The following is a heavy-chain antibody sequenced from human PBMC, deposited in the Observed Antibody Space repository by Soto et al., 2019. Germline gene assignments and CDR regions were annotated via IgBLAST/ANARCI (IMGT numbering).Heavy chain of an antibody. CDR1: GFTFGDYA. CDR3: TRVNSGSYSDAFDI. D-gene: IGHD1-26*01. Sequence: GGSLRLSCTASGFTFGDYAMSWFRQAPGKGLEWVGFITSKAYGGTTEYAASVKGRFTISRDDSKSIAYLQMNSLKTEDTAVYYCTRVNSGSYSDAFDIWGQGTMVTVSS. J-gene: IGHJ3*02. CDR2: ITSKAYGGTT. V-gene: IGHV3-49*03.